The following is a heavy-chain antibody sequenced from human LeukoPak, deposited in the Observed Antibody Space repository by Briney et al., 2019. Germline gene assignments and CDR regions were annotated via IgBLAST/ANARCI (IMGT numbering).Heavy chain of an antibody. J-gene: IGHJ3*02. Sequence: GGSLRLSCAASGFTFSSYGMHWVRQAPGKGLAWVAFIRYDGSNKYYADSVKGRFTISRDNAKNTVSLQMNSLRGEDTAVYYCGREDRIVLGNDALDIWGQGTMVTVSS. CDR1: GFTFSSYG. V-gene: IGHV3-33*08. CDR3: GREDRIVLGNDALDI. D-gene: IGHD2-8*01. CDR2: IRYDGSNK.